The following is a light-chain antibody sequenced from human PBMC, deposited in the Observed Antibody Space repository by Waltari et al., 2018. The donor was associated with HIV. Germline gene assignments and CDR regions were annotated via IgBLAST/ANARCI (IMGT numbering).Light chain of an antibody. J-gene: IGLJ1*01. CDR3: QSVDSSATYRV. Sequence: SYELTQPPSVSVSPGQTARITCSGDALPNQYAYWYQQKPGQAPVVVIYKDSERPSGIPERCSGSSSGTTVTLTISGVQAEDEADYYCQSVDSSATYRVFGPGTKVTVL. V-gene: IGLV3-25*03. CDR1: ALPNQY. CDR2: KDS.